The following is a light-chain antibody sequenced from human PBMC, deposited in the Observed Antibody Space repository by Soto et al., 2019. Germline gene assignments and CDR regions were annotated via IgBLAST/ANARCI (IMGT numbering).Light chain of an antibody. J-gene: IGLJ1*01. V-gene: IGLV1-51*01. CDR2: GNY. CDR1: SSNIRNNF. CDR3: GAWDSSVSARV. Sequence: QWVLRQPRSESASPGESATFSSYGSSSNIRNNFLSWYQELPRTARKLRSYGNYKRPLGIPDRFSGSKSGTSGTLDITDLQTGDEADYYCGAWDSSVSARVFGTGPTVTVL.